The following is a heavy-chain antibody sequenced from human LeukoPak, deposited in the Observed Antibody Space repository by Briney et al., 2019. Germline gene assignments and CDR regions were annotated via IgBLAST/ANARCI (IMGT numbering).Heavy chain of an antibody. Sequence: PSETLSLTCTVSGGSISSYYWSWIRQPPGKGLEWIGYIYYSGSTNYNPSLKSRVTISVDTSKNQFSLKLSSVTAADTAVYYCARERFLGWHGMDVWGQGTTVTVSS. CDR3: ARERFLGWHGMDV. D-gene: IGHD3-3*01. CDR2: IYYSGST. CDR1: GGSISSYY. V-gene: IGHV4-59*01. J-gene: IGHJ6*02.